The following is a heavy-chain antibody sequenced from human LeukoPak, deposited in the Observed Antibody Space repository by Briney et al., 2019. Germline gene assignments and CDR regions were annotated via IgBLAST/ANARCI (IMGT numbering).Heavy chain of an antibody. D-gene: IGHD4-17*01. J-gene: IGHJ4*02. CDR1: GYTFTGYY. Sequence: ASVKVSCKASGYTFTGYYMRWVRQAPGQGLEWMGWINPNSGGTNYAQKFQGRVTMTRDTSISTAYMELSRLRSDDTAVYYCARVSVGDYGGGYWGQGTLVTVSS. CDR2: INPNSGGT. CDR3: ARVSVGDYGGGY. V-gene: IGHV1-2*02.